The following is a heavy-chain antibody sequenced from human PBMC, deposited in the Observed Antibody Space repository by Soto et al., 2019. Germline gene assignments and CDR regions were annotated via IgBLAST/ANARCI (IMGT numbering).Heavy chain of an antibody. CDR2: ISYDGINK. Sequence: GGSLRPSCAASGFNLSNYVIHRVRQAPGKGLEWVAVISYDGINKYYADSVKGRFTISRDNSKNTLSLQMNSLRGEDTAVYYCAREEYGSDYWGQGTQVTVSS. J-gene: IGHJ4*02. D-gene: IGHD3-10*01. V-gene: IGHV3-30*03. CDR1: GFNLSNYV. CDR3: AREEYGSDY.